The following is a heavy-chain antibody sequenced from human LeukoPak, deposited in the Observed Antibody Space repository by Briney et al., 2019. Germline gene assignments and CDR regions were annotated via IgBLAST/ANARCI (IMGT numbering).Heavy chain of an antibody. D-gene: IGHD2-15*01. Sequence: VASVKVSCKASGGTFSSYAISWVRQAPGQGLEWMGRIIPIFGTANYAQKFQGRVTITTDESTSTAYMELSSLRSKDTAVYYCATEDVVVVAATLDYWGQGTLVTVSS. CDR2: IIPIFGTA. J-gene: IGHJ4*02. CDR3: ATEDVVVVAATLDY. CDR1: GGTFSSYA. V-gene: IGHV1-69*05.